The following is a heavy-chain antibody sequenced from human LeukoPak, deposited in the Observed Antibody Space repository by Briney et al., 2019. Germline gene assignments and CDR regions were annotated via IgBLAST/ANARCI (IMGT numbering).Heavy chain of an antibody. Sequence: SETLSLTCTVSGYSISSGYYWGWIRQPPGKGLEWIGSIYHSGSTYYNPSLKSRVTISVDTSKNQFSLKLSSVTAADKAVYYCARGLNIDFRNAFAIWGQGTMVTVSS. D-gene: IGHD1-14*01. J-gene: IGHJ3*02. CDR3: ARGLNIDFRNAFAI. CDR1: GYSISSGYY. CDR2: IYHSGST. V-gene: IGHV4-38-2*02.